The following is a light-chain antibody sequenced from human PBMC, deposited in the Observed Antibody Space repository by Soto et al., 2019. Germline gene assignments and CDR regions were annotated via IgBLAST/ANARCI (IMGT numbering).Light chain of an antibody. J-gene: IGKJ4*01. CDR2: DAS. Sequence: EIGLTQSPATLSLSPGERATLSCRASQSISSYLAWYQQKPGQAPRLLIYDASNRATGIPARFSGSGSGTDFTLTISTLEPEEFAVYYCQQRSAWPLTFGGGTKVEIK. V-gene: IGKV3-11*01. CDR3: QQRSAWPLT. CDR1: QSISSY.